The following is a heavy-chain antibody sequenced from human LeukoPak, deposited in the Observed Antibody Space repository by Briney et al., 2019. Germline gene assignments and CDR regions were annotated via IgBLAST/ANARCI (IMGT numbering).Heavy chain of an antibody. D-gene: IGHD5-12*01. CDR2: IIPMSDTA. J-gene: IGHJ4*02. CDR1: GGTFNSYA. V-gene: IGHV1-69*06. CDR3: ARDGYSAHDGL. Sequence: SVKVSCKASGGTFNSYAISWVRQAPGQGLEWMGGIIPMSDTANYPQKFRGRLTITADIPTSTVYMELSSLRSEDTAVYYCARDGYSAHDGLWGQGTLVTVSS.